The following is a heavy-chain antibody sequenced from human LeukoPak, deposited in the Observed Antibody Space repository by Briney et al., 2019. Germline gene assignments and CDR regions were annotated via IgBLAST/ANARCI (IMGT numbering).Heavy chain of an antibody. Sequence: ASVKLSCKASGYTFSSFGISWVRQAPGHGLEWMGWIRAYIGKRNYAQKLQGRVTTTTDTSTSTDYMELRSLRSDDTAVYYCARTLRFWSGYLPVRSYYYYYYYMDVWRKATKVTVPS. CDR3: ARTLRFWSGYLPVRSYYYYYYYMDV. CDR2: IRAYIGKR. J-gene: IGHJ6*03. CDR1: GYTFSSFG. V-gene: IGHV1-18*01. D-gene: IGHD3-3*01.